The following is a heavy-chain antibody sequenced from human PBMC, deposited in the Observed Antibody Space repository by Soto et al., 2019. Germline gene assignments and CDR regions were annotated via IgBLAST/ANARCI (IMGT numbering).Heavy chain of an antibody. D-gene: IGHD2-2*02. CDR3: ARHRDIVVVTAAIPNYGMDV. V-gene: IGHV5-10-1*01. CDR2: IDPSDSYT. Sequence: GESLKISCKGSGYSFTSYWISWVRQMPGKGLEWMGRIDPSDSYTNYSPSFQGHVTISADKSISTAYLQWSSLKASDTAMYYCARHRDIVVVTAAIPNYGMDVWGQGTTVTVSS. J-gene: IGHJ6*02. CDR1: GYSFTSYW.